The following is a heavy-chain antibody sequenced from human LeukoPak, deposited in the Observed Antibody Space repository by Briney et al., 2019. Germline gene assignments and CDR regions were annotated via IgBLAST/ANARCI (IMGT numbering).Heavy chain of an antibody. J-gene: IGHJ4*02. CDR1: GYTFTGYY. V-gene: IGHV1-2*02. CDR2: INPNSGGT. Sequence: ASVKVSCKASGYTFTGYYMHWVRQAPGQGLEWMGWINPNSGGTNYAQKFQGRVTMTRDTSISTAYMELSRLRSDDTAVYYCARDPTGYSSSWLFHFDYWGQGTLVTVSS. CDR3: ARDPTGYSSSWLFHFDY. D-gene: IGHD6-13*01.